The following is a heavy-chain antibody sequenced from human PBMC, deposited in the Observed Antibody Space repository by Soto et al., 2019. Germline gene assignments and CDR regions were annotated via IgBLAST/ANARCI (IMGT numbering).Heavy chain of an antibody. V-gene: IGHV4-34*01. J-gene: IGHJ6*02. D-gene: IGHD6-19*01. CDR1: GGSFSGYY. CDR3: ARGRRIAVAGKYYYYGMDV. Sequence: QVQLQQWGAGLLKPSETLSLTCAVYGGSFSGYYWSWIRQPPGKGLEWIGEINHSGSTNYNPSLKSRITLSVDTSKHQFSLKLSSVTAADTAVYYWARGRRIAVAGKYYYYGMDVWGQGTTVTVSS. CDR2: INHSGST.